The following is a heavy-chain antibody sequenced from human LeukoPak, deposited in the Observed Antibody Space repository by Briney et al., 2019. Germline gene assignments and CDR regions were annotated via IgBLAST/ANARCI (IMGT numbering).Heavy chain of an antibody. CDR2: ISNNGGYT. V-gene: IGHV3-23*01. Sequence: GGSLRLSCAASGFTFSSSAMSWVRQAPGKGLEWVSAISNNGGYTYYADSVQGRFTISRDNSKSTLCLQMNSLRAEDTAVYYCAREGITIFGVVIYYYYYGMDVWGQGTTVTVSS. J-gene: IGHJ6*02. CDR3: AREGITIFGVVIYYYYYGMDV. CDR1: GFTFSSSA. D-gene: IGHD3-3*01.